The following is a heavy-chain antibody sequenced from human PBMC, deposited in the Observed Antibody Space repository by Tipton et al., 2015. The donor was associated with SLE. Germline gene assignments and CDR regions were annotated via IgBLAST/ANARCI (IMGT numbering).Heavy chain of an antibody. CDR2: INPSGGST. Sequence: QSGPEVKKPGASVKVSCKASGYTFTSYYMHWVRQAPGQGLEWMGIINPSGGSTSYAQKFQGRVTMTRDTSTSTVYMELSSLRSEDAAVYYCAREGVAGPLGMDVWGQGTTVTVSS. CDR3: AREGVAGPLGMDV. V-gene: IGHV1-46*03. CDR1: GYTFTSYY. J-gene: IGHJ6*02. D-gene: IGHD6-19*01.